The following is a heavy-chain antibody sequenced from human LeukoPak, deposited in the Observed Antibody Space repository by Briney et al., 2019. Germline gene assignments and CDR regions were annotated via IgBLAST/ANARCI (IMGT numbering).Heavy chain of an antibody. CDR3: ARDRSDYLYYFDY. J-gene: IGHJ4*02. CDR2: INPSGGST. V-gene: IGHV1-46*01. Sequence: ASVKVSCKASGYTFPSYFMHWVRQAPGQGLEWMGIINPSGGSTSYAQKFQGRVTMTRDTSTSTVYMELSSLRSEDTAVYYCARDRSDYLYYFDYWGQGTLVTVSS. CDR1: GYTFPSYF. D-gene: IGHD4-17*01.